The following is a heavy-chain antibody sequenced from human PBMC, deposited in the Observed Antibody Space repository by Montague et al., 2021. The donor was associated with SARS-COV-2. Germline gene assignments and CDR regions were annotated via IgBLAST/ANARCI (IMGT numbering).Heavy chain of an antibody. D-gene: IGHD2-21*01. CDR1: GDSVSSSYW. V-gene: IGHV4-4*02. CDR3: ASALAHFDY. CDR2: IFHTEAT. J-gene: IGHJ4*02. Sequence: SETLSLTCTVSGDSVSSSYWCSWVRQAPGKGLEWIGEIFHTEATNYKPSLKSRVIISLDKSKNQFSLNLNSVTAADTAVYFCASALAHFDYWGQGTLVTVSS.